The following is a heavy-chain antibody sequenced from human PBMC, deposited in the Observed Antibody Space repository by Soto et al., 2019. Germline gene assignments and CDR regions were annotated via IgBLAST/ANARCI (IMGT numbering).Heavy chain of an antibody. Sequence: VASVKVSCKASGGTFSSYAISWVRQAPGQGLEWMGGIIPIFGTANYAQKFQGRVTITADESTSTAYMELSSLRSEDTAVYYCAREIHLSFGELFHYYYYGMDVWGQGTTVTVYS. CDR2: IIPIFGTA. D-gene: IGHD3-10*01. CDR3: AREIHLSFGELFHYYYYGMDV. CDR1: GGTFSSYA. J-gene: IGHJ6*02. V-gene: IGHV1-69*13.